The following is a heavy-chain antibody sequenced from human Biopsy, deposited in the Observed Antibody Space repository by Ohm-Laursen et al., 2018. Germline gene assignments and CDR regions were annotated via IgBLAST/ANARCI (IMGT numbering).Heavy chain of an antibody. CDR1: GFTFTSYA. V-gene: IGHV3-23*01. D-gene: IGHD1-1*01. Sequence: SLRLSCAATGFTFTSYAMNWIRHAQGTGLEWVSAVPVSADTTYYADPVRGRFTVSRDNSQNTLYLQMNSLRAEDTAIYYCAKGRVGNSGSLDIWGHGTMVTVSS. CDR3: AKGRVGNSGSLDI. CDR2: VPVSADTT. J-gene: IGHJ3*02.